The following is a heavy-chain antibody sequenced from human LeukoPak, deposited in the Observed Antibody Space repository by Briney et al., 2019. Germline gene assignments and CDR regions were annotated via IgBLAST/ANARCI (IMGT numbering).Heavy chain of an antibody. J-gene: IGHJ4*02. D-gene: IGHD6-19*01. CDR1: GFTFSTYW. CDR2: IKQDGSEN. Sequence: GGSLRLSCAASGFTFSTYWMSWVRQAPGKGLEWVANIKQDGSENYYVDSVKGRFTISRDNAKNSLHLHLNSLRAEDTALYHCARWSSIKVAATENYWGQGTLVTVSS. CDR3: ARWSSIKVAATENY. V-gene: IGHV3-7*03.